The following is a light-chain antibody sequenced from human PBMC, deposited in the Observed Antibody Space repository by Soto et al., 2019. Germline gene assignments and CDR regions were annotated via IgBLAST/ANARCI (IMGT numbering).Light chain of an antibody. J-gene: IGLJ3*02. Sequence: QSALTQPASVSGSPGQSITISCTGTSSDVGSCDLVTWYQKHPGKAPKLMIYEGAKRPAGLPNRFSGSKSDNTASLTISGLQAEDEALYYCSSYTTSNTWVFGGGTKVTVL. CDR2: EGA. CDR3: SSYTTSNTWV. V-gene: IGLV2-14*02. CDR1: SSDVGSCDL.